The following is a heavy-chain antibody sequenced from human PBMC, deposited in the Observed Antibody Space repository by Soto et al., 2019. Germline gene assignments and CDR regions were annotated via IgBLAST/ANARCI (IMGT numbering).Heavy chain of an antibody. CDR2: IWYDGSNK. D-gene: IGHD4-17*01. CDR3: ARDSGYGDYGLDY. CDR1: GFTFSSYG. J-gene: IGHJ4*02. Sequence: QVQLVESGGGVVQPGRSLRLSCAASGFTFSSYGMHWVRQAPGKGLEWVAGIWYDGSNKYYADSVKGRFTISRDNSKNTLYLQMNSLRAEDTAVYYCARDSGYGDYGLDYWGQGTLVTVSS. V-gene: IGHV3-33*01.